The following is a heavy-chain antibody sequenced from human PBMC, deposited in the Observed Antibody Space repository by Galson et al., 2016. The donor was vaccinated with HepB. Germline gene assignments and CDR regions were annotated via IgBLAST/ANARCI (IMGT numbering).Heavy chain of an antibody. CDR2: ISYDGSSK. Sequence: SLRLSCAASGLTFSNYVMHWVRQAPGKGLEWVAVISYDGSSKYYADSVKGRFTISRDSSKNTLYLQMNSLRAEDTAVYYCAKESWVFRHPGVGYLDYWGQGTLVTVSS. V-gene: IGHV3-30*04. J-gene: IGHJ4*02. CDR3: AKESWVFRHPGVGYLDY. CDR1: GLTFSNYV. D-gene: IGHD1-26*01.